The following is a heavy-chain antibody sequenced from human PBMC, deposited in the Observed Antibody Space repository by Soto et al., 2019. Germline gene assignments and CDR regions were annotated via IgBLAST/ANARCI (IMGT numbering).Heavy chain of an antibody. CDR2: ISSSSSYI. V-gene: IGHV3-21*01. CDR1: GFTFSSYS. CDR3: ARALLPGYCSSTSCSTQNYYYYGMDV. Sequence: EVQLVESGGGLVKPGGSLRLSCAASGFTFSSYSMNWVRQAPGKGLEWVSSISSSSSYIYYVDSVKGRFTISRDNAKNSLYLQMNSLRAEDTAVYYCARALLPGYCSSTSCSTQNYYYYGMDVWGQGTTVTVSS. D-gene: IGHD2-2*01. J-gene: IGHJ6*02.